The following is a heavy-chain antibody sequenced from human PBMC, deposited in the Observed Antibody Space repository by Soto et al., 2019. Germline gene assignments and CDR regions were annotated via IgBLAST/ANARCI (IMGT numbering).Heavy chain of an antibody. CDR3: TRGDY. CDR2: ISYSGST. J-gene: IGHJ4*02. Sequence: WTWIRQHPVQGLEWIGFISYSGSTYYSSSLKGRVAISQDTSTNQFSLKLNSVTAADTAVYYWTRGDYWGQGTLVTVSS. V-gene: IGHV4-31*02.